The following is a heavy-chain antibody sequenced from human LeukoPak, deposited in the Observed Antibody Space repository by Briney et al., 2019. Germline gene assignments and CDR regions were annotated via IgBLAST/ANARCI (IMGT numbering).Heavy chain of an antibody. D-gene: IGHD6-19*01. J-gene: IGHJ4*02. Sequence: ASVQVSCKACGCTFTSYCISWVRQAPGQGLEWMGWISAYNGNTNYAQKLQGRVTLTTDTSTSTAYMELRSLRSDDTAVYYCARYEVAGTDYWGQGTLVTVSS. V-gene: IGHV1-18*01. CDR1: GCTFTSYC. CDR3: ARYEVAGTDY. CDR2: ISAYNGNT.